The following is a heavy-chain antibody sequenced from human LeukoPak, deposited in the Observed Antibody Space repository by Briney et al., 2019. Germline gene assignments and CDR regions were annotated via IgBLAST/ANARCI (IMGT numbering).Heavy chain of an antibody. CDR2: ISSSSNYI. V-gene: IGHV3-21*01. J-gene: IGHJ4*02. D-gene: IGHD5-12*01. Sequence: TGGSLRLSCAVSGFTFSSYSMNWVRQAPGKGLEWVSSISSSSNYIYYADSVKGRFTISRDNAKNSVYLQMNSLRAEDTAVYYCVISGYDLGYWGQGTLVTVSS. CDR3: VISGYDLGY. CDR1: GFTFSSYS.